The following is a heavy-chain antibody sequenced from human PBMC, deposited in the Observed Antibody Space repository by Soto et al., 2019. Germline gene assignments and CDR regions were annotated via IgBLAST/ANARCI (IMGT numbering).Heavy chain of an antibody. Sequence: PSESLSLTCTASGCSISSYDWIWVRQPPGKGLEWVGYIYYIGSTNYNPSLKSRGTISVDPSKNQFSLRLSSGTAADTSVYYCARGLRRHLLNWFDHLGQGTLVTVSS. CDR2: IYYIGST. J-gene: IGHJ5*02. D-gene: IGHD2-15*01. V-gene: IGHV4-59*01. CDR1: GCSISSYD. CDR3: ARGLRRHLLNWFDH.